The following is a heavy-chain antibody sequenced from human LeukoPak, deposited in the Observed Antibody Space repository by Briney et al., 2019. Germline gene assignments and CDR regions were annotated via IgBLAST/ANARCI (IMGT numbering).Heavy chain of an antibody. V-gene: IGHV1-8*01. Sequence: ASVNVSCKASVYTFTSYDINWVRQATGQGLEWMGWMNPNSGNTGYAQKFQGRVTMTRNVSTATAYMELCSLTSDDTAVYYCARVTSGMRYNWFDPWGQGTLITVSS. CDR2: MNPNSGNT. CDR3: ARVTSGMRYNWFDP. D-gene: IGHD2-2*01. CDR1: VYTFTSYD. J-gene: IGHJ5*02.